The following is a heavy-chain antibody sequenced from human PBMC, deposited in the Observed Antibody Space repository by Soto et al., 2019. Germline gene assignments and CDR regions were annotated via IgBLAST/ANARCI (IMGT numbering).Heavy chain of an antibody. J-gene: IGHJ6*02. V-gene: IGHV4-39*01. D-gene: IGHD3-22*01. CDR1: GGSISSSSYY. CDR2: VYYGGST. CDR3: AGGDYYHSSGYYFYYYTMDV. Sequence: PSETLSLTCTVSGGSISSSSYYWGWIRQPPGKRLEWIGNVYYGGSTYYNPSLKSRVTISVETSKSQFSLKLSSVTAADTAVYYCAGGDYYHSSGYYFYYYTMDVRGQGTTVTVSS.